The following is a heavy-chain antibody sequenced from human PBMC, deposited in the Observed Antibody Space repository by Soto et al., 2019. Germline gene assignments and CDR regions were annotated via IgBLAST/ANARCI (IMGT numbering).Heavy chain of an antibody. Sequence: PSETLSLTCAVYGGSFSGYYWSWIRQPPGKGLEWTGEINHSGSTNYNPSLKSRVTISVDTSKNQFSLKLSSVTAADTAVYYCARGPIAAAGTQGRRIYYTDVWGKGTTVTVSS. D-gene: IGHD6-13*01. V-gene: IGHV4-34*01. CDR2: INHSGST. CDR1: GGSFSGYY. CDR3: ARGPIAAAGTQGRRIYYTDV. J-gene: IGHJ6*03.